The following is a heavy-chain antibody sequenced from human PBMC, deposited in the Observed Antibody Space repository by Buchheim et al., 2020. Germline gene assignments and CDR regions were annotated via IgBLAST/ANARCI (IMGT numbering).Heavy chain of an antibody. D-gene: IGHD2-21*01. V-gene: IGHV1-69*06. J-gene: IGHJ6*03. CDR3: ARDAVMTRPQNTYYYYYMDV. CDR2: ITPMFDTP. Sequence: QVQLVQSGAEVKKPGSSVKVSCKGSEGTFNSYAISWVRQAPGQGLEWMGGITPMFDTPNYAQKFQDRVTITADKYTSTVYMELSSLRSDDTAVYYCARDAVMTRPQNTYYYYYMDVWGKGTT. CDR1: EGTFNSYA.